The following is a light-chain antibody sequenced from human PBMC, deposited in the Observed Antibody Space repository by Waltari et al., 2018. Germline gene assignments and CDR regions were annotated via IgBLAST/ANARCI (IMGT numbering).Light chain of an antibody. Sequence: EIVLTQSPGTLALSQGERATLSCRASPSVGRALAWYQQKPGQAPRLLLYDTSTRATGIPDRFSGSGSGTDFSLTISRVEPEDFAVYYCQMYVRLPVTFGQGTKVEVK. V-gene: IGKV3-20*01. CDR1: PSVGRA. J-gene: IGKJ1*01. CDR2: DTS. CDR3: QMYVRLPVT.